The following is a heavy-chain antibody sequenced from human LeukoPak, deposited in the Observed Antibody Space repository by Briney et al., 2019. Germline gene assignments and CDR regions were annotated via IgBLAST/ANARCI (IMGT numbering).Heavy chain of an antibody. CDR3: ARDRLLIYSGYDLADY. CDR2: INPSGGST. J-gene: IGHJ4*02. Sequence: ASVKVSCKASGYTFTSYYMHWVRQAPGQGLEWMGLINPSGGSTSYAQKFQGRVTMTRDTSTSTVYMELSSLRSEDTAVYYCARDRLLIYSGYDLADYWGQGTLVTVSS. CDR1: GYTFTSYY. D-gene: IGHD5-12*01. V-gene: IGHV1-46*01.